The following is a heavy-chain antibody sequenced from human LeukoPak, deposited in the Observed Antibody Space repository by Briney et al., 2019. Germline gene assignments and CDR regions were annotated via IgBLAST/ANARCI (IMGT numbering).Heavy chain of an antibody. CDR2: INPNSGGT. J-gene: IGHJ4*02. Sequence: ASVKVSCKASGYTFTGYYMHWMRQAPGQGLEWMGWINPNSGGTNYAQKFQGWVTMTRDTSISTAYMELSRLRSDDTAVYYCARENYYDSSGSSAPLDYWGQGTLVTVSS. V-gene: IGHV1-2*04. CDR1: GYTFTGYY. CDR3: ARENYYDSSGSSAPLDY. D-gene: IGHD3-22*01.